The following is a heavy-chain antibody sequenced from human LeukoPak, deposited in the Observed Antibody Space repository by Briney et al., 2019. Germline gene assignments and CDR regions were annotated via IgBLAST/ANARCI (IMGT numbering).Heavy chain of an antibody. Sequence: ASVKVSCKASGYTFTSYYMHWVRQAPGQGLEWMGIINPSGGSTSYAQKFQGRVTMTRDTSTSTVYMELSSLRSEDTAVYYCTTLTGIAVAGVNTGGGYWGQGTLVTVSS. D-gene: IGHD6-19*01. J-gene: IGHJ4*02. CDR1: GYTFTSYY. CDR2: INPSGGST. CDR3: TTLTGIAVAGVNTGGGY. V-gene: IGHV1-46*03.